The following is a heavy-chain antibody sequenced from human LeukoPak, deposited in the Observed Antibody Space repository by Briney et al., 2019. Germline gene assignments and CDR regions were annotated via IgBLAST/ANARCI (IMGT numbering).Heavy chain of an antibody. CDR1: GFTFSSFW. V-gene: IGHV3-7*01. J-gene: IGHJ4*02. CDR2: INQDGSEK. Sequence: GGSLRLSCEVSGFTFSSFWMNWVRQAPGKGLEWVANINQDGSEKYYVDSVKGRFTISRDNAKNSLYLQMNSLRAEDTAEYYCARGPSGYSYGYGYWGQGTLVTVSS. CDR3: ARGPSGYSYGYGY. D-gene: IGHD5-18*01.